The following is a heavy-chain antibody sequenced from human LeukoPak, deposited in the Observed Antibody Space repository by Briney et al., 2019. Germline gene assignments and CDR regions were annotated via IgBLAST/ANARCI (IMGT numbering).Heavy chain of an antibody. CDR3: ARSSDTYYYDSSGYIYFQH. V-gene: IGHV4-39*01. J-gene: IGHJ1*01. CDR2: IYYSGST. Sequence: PSETLSLTCTVSGGSISSSSYYWGWIRQPPGKGLEWIGSIYYSGSTYYNPSLKSRVTISVDTSKDQFSLKLSSVTAADTAVYYCARSSDTYYYDSSGYIYFQHWGQGTLVTVSS. D-gene: IGHD3-22*01. CDR1: GGSISSSSYY.